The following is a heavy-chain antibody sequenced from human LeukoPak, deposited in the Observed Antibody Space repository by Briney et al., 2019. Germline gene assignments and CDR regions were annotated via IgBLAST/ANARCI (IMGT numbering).Heavy chain of an antibody. Sequence: GRSLRLSCAASGFTFDDYAMHWVRQAPGKGLEWVSGISWNSGSIGYADSVKGRFTISRDNSKNTLYLQMNSLRAEDTAVYYCEKDRGLVGGPLDYWGKETLVTVS. J-gene: IGHJ4*02. CDR3: EKDRGLVGGPLDY. CDR2: ISWNSGSI. D-gene: IGHD6-19*01. V-gene: IGHV3-9*01. CDR1: GFTFDDYA.